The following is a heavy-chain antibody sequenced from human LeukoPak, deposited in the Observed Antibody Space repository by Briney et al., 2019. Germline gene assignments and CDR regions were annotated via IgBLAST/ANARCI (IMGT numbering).Heavy chain of an antibody. Sequence: PGGSLRLSCAASGFTFSTYSMNWVRQAPGKGLEWVAYISSSSGTIYYADSVKGRFTSSRDNAKNSLYLQMNSLRDEDTAVYYCARDITMVRGLIGYYYGMDVWGQGTTVTVPS. D-gene: IGHD3-10*01. V-gene: IGHV3-48*02. CDR2: ISSSSGTI. CDR3: ARDITMVRGLIGYYYGMDV. CDR1: GFTFSTYS. J-gene: IGHJ6*02.